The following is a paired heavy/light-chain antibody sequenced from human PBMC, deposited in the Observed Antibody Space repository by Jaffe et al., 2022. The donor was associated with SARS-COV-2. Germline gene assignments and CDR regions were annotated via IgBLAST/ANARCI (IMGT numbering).Heavy chain of an antibody. D-gene: IGHD5-12*01. CDR2: IYTSGST. Sequence: QVQLQESGPGLVKPSQTLSLTCTVSGGSISSGSYTWSWIRQPAGKGLEWIGRIYTSGSTNYNPSLKSRVTISVDTSKNQFSLKLTSVTAADTAVYYCAREDGYNSGGFDSWGQGTLLAVSS. CDR1: GGSISSGSYT. V-gene: IGHV4-61*02. CDR3: AREDGYNSGGFDS. J-gene: IGHJ4*02.
Light chain of an antibody. Sequence: DIQMTQSPSTLSASVGDRVTITCRASQSISSWLAWYQQKPGKAPKLLIYKASGLKSGVPSRFSGSGSGTEFTLTITSLQPDDFATYYCHQYDNYDTFGQGTKVDIK. J-gene: IGKJ1*01. CDR1: QSISSW. CDR2: KAS. V-gene: IGKV1-5*03. CDR3: HQYDNYDT.